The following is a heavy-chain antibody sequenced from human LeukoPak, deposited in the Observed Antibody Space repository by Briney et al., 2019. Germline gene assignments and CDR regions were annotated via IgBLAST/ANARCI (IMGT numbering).Heavy chain of an antibody. V-gene: IGHV3-48*04. CDR2: ISSSSSTI. J-gene: IGHJ4*02. D-gene: IGHD1-26*01. CDR3: ATVRSGSYEDY. CDR1: GFTFSGYS. Sequence: PGGSLRLSCAASGFTFSGYSMNWVRQAPGKGLEWVSYISSSSSTIYYADSVKGRFTISRDNAKNSLYLQMNSLRAEDKAVYYCATVRSGSYEDYWGQGTLVTVS.